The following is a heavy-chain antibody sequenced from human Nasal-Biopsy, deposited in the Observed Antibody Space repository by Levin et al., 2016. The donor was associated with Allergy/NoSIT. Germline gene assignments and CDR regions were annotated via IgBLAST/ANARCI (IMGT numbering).Heavy chain of an antibody. Sequence: GGSLRLSCVASGFSFREFGMHWVRQAPGKGLEWVSFIRIGDGERYYAGSVAGRFTISRDNSKNTVYLQMDGLRAEDTAVYYCAKDGHATTYTYGTHFDYWGQGIPVTVSS. V-gene: IGHV3-30*02. D-gene: IGHD5-18*01. J-gene: IGHJ4*02. CDR3: AKDGHATTYTYGTHFDY. CDR2: IRIGDGER. CDR1: GFSFREFG.